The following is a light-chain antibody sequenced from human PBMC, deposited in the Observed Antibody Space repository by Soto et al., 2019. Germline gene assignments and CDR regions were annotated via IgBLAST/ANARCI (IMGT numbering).Light chain of an antibody. CDR2: EVS. V-gene: IGLV2-14*01. Sequence: QSVLTQPASVSGSPGQSITISCTGTSSDVGAYKYVSWYQQHPGKAPKLLISEVSNRPSGVSDRFSGSKSGNTASLTISGLQAGDEADYYCSSYTSSSAYVFGAGTKLTVL. CDR1: SSDVGAYKY. J-gene: IGLJ1*01. CDR3: SSYTSSSAYV.